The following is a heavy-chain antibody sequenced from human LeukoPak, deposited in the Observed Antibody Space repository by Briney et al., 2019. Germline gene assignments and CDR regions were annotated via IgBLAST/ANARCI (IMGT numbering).Heavy chain of an antibody. CDR2: ISSSGSTI. D-gene: IGHD5-18*01. J-gene: IGHJ4*02. V-gene: IGHV3-11*01. CDR3: AKNAGYSYGLYYFDH. CDR1: GFTFTDYY. Sequence: AGGSLRLSCAASGFTFTDYYMSWIRQAPGKGLEWLSYISSSGSTIYYADSVKGRFTISRDNAKNSLYLQMNSLRAEDSAVYYCAKNAGYSYGLYYFDHWGQGTLVTVSS.